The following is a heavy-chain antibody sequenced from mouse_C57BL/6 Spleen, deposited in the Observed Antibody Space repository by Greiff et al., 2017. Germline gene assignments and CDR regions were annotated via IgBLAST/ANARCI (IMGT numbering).Heavy chain of an antibody. CDR1: GYTFTSYT. J-gene: IGHJ2*01. V-gene: IGHV1-4*01. CDR3: AREAAHY. CDR2: INPSSGYT. Sequence: VQLVESGAELARPGASVKMSCKASGYTFTSYTMHWVKQRPGQGLEWIGYINPSSGYTKYNQKFKDKATLTADKSSSAAYMQLSSLTAEDSAVYYCAREAAHYWGQGTTLTVSS. D-gene: IGHD6-1*01.